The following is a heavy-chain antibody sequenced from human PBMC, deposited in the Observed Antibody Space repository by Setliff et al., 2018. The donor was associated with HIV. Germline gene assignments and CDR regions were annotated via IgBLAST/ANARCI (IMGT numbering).Heavy chain of an antibody. CDR1: EYSFTSYN. Sequence: PGESLKISCKASEYSFTSYNIAWVRQMPGKGLEWMGIIYPRDSDTKYSPSFQGQVSISADRSSSTAYLQWSSLKASDTAMYYCARRDGRSMNAFEIWGPGTMVTVSS. J-gene: IGHJ3*02. D-gene: IGHD6-13*01. V-gene: IGHV5-51*01. CDR2: IYPRDSDT. CDR3: ARRDGRSMNAFEI.